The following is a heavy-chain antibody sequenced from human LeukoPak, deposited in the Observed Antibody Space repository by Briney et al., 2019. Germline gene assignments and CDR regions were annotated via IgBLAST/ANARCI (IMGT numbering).Heavy chain of an antibody. CDR3: AREDLKGGDYGGFDY. D-gene: IGHD4-23*01. V-gene: IGHV4-59*12. J-gene: IGHJ4*02. CDR1: GGSISSYY. Sequence: SETLSLTCTVSGGSISSYYWSWIRQSPGKGLEWIGYIYYSGSTNYNPSLKSRVTISVDTSKNQFSLKLSSVTAADTAVYYCAREDLKGGDYGGFDYWGQGTLVTVPS. CDR2: IYYSGST.